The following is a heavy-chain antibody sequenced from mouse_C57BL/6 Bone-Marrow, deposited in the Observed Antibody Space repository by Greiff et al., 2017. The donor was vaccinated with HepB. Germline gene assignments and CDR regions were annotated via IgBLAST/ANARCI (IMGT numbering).Heavy chain of an antibody. CDR1: GFTFSDFY. V-gene: IGHV7-1*01. J-gene: IGHJ3*01. D-gene: IGHD3-2*02. CDR3: ARDAYSSGYFAY. Sequence: EVKLMESGGGLVQSGRSLRLSCATSGFTFSDFYMEWVRQAPGKGLEWIAASRNKANDYTTEYSASVKGRFIVSRDTSQSILYLQMNALRAEDTAIYYCARDAYSSGYFAYWGQGTLVTVSA. CDR2: SRNKANDYTT.